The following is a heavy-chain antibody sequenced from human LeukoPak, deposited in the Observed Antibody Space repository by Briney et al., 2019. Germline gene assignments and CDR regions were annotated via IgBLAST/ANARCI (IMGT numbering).Heavy chain of an antibody. Sequence: QPGGSLRLSCAASGFTFDDYAMHWVRQAPGKGLEWVSLITGDGGSTYYADSVKGRFTISRDNSKNSLYLQMNSLRTEDTALYYCAKDSAYYDSSGYTSFQYYFDYWGQGTLVTVSS. CDR3: AKDSAYYDSSGYTSFQYYFDY. CDR1: GFTFDDYA. V-gene: IGHV3-43*02. D-gene: IGHD3-22*01. J-gene: IGHJ4*02. CDR2: ITGDGGST.